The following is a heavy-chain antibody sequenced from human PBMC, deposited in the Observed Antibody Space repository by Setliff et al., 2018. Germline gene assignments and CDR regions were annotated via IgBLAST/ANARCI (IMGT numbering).Heavy chain of an antibody. Sequence: SETLSLTCNVSGGSISSRTYYWSWIRQPAGKGLEWIGHIYTSWGTNYNPSLKSRVTMSVDTTKNQFSLKLTSVTAADTAVYYCARVSGFLYVDVWGKGTTVTVSS. CDR3: ARVSGFLYVDV. D-gene: IGHD3-3*01. CDR2: IYTSWGT. CDR1: GGSISSRTYY. J-gene: IGHJ6*03. V-gene: IGHV4-61*09.